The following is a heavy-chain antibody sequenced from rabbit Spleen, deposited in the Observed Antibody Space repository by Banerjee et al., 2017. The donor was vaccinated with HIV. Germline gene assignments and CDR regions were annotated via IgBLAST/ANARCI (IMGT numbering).Heavy chain of an antibody. J-gene: IGHJ4*01. Sequence: QEQLVESGGGLVTLGGSLKLSCKAAGIDFSTYGISWVRQAPGKGLEWIACIYTSDSDTWYASWGNGRCTVSRSTSLNTGDLKMTSLTAADTATYFCARGEFYNVHSHQGLDLWGPGTLVTVS. CDR3: ARGEFYNVHSHQGLDL. CDR1: GIDFSTYG. CDR2: IYTSDSDT. D-gene: IGHD5-1*01. V-gene: IGHV1S43*01.